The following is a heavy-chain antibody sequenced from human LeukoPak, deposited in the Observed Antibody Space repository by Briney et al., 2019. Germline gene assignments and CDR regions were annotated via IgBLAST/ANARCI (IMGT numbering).Heavy chain of an antibody. CDR2: IWYDGSNK. Sequence: GGSLRLSCAASGLTVSSNYMSWVRQAPGKGLEWVAVIWYDGSNKYYADSVKGRFTISRDNSKNTLYLQMNSLRAEDTAVYYCARDRAYYYGMDVWGQGTTVTVSS. V-gene: IGHV3-33*08. J-gene: IGHJ6*02. CDR1: GLTVSSNY. CDR3: ARDRAYYYGMDV.